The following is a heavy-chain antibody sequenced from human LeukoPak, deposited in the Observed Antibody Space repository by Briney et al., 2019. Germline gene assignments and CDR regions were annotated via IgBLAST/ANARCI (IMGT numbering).Heavy chain of an antibody. V-gene: IGHV4-59*12. D-gene: IGHD5-12*01. J-gene: IGHJ4*02. Sequence: SETLSLTCTVSGGSISDYYWSWIRQPPGKGLEWIGTIYYSGSTYYNPSLKSRVTISVDTSKNQFSLRLSSVTAADTAVYFCAREGWLRSFDYWGQGTLVTVSS. CDR1: GGSISDYY. CDR3: AREGWLRSFDY. CDR2: IYYSGST.